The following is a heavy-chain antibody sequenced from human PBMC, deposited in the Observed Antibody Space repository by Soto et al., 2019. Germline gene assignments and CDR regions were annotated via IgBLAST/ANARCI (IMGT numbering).Heavy chain of an antibody. Sequence: PSQSLSLTCAISVDSVSSNSAACNLIRQSPSRGLELLVRTYYRSKWYNDYAVSVKSRITINPDTSKNQFSLQLNSVTPEDTAVYYCARGKTSYYDFWSGYEGRRYFEYWGQGTLVTVSS. J-gene: IGHJ4*02. CDR1: VDSVSSNSAA. D-gene: IGHD3-3*01. CDR3: ARGKTSYYDFWSGYEGRRYFEY. CDR2: TYYRSKWYN. V-gene: IGHV6-1*01.